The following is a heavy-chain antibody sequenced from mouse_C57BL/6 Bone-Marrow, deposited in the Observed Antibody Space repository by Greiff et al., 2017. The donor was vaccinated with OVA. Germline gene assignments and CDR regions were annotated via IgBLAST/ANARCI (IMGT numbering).Heavy chain of an antibody. Sequence: QVHVKQSGAELVRPGTSVKVSCKASGYAFTNYLIEWVKQRPGQGLEWIGVINPGSGGTNYNEKFKGKATLTAVKSSSTAYMQLSSLTSEDSAVYFCARPLYHHAFAYWGQGTLVTVSA. CDR2: INPGSGGT. CDR3: ARPLYHHAFAY. V-gene: IGHV1-54*01. J-gene: IGHJ3*01. D-gene: IGHD2-1*01. CDR1: GYAFTNYL.